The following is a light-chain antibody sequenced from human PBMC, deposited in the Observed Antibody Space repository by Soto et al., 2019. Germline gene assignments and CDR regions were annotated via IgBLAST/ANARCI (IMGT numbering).Light chain of an antibody. CDR3: QQYNNWPSLT. CDR2: GAS. CDR1: RSVNSN. J-gene: IGKJ4*02. Sequence: EIVMTQSPATLSVSPGERATLSCRASRSVNSNLAWYQQKPGQAPRLLIYGASTRAPGIPARFSASGSGTAFTLTISSLQSEDFAVYYCQQYNNWPSLTFGGGTKVEIK. V-gene: IGKV3-15*01.